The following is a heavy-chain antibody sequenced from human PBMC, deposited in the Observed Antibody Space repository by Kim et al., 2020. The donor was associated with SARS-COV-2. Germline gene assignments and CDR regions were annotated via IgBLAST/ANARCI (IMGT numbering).Heavy chain of an antibody. V-gene: IGHV4-39*07. D-gene: IGHD7-27*01. CDR3: AILTGDRGWDY. Sequence: TYDNPSLKSRVTISVDTSKNQFSLKLSSVTAADTAVYYCAILTGDRGWDYWGQGTLVTVSS. CDR2: T. J-gene: IGHJ4*02.